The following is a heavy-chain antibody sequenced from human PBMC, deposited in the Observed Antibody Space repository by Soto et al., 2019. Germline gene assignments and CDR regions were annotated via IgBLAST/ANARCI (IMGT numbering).Heavy chain of an antibody. CDR1: GYSFTSYW. Sequence: GESLKISCKGSGYSFTSYWIGWVRQMPGKGLEWMGIIYPGDSDTRYSPSFQGQVTISADKSISTAYLQWSSLKASDTAMYYCARALSSYYYDSSGYYPWGQGTLVTVSS. J-gene: IGHJ5*02. CDR2: IYPGDSDT. D-gene: IGHD3-22*01. CDR3: ARALSSYYYDSSGYYP. V-gene: IGHV5-51*01.